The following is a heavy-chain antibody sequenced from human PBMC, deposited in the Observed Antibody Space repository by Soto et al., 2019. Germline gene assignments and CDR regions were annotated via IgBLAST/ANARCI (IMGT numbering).Heavy chain of an antibody. CDR2: ILNDGSNR. CDR1: GFTFSNYG. Sequence: QVQLVESGGGVVQPGRSLRLSCAASGFTFSNYGMHWVRQAPGKGLEWVAVILNDGSNRYHADSVKDRFTISRDNSKNTLYLQMNSLRAEDTAVYYCASDDEYSGNGMDVWGQGTTVTV. CDR3: ASDDEYSGNGMDV. V-gene: IGHV3-33*01. D-gene: IGHD3-10*01. J-gene: IGHJ6*02.